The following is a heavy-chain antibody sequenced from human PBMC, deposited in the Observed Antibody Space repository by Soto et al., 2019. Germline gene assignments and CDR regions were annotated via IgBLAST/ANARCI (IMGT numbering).Heavy chain of an antibody. Sequence: PVGSLRLSCACSVFSFFSYGMHCVRQAPGKWLEWVGVISYNGDTENYGDSVKGRFTISRDNSKNTLYLQMNSLRPEDTAVYYCVKEGKVGHTIMVGYGYYIDYWGQX. V-gene: IGHV3-30*18. D-gene: IGHD5-18*01. J-gene: IGHJ4*02. CDR2: ISYNGDTE. CDR3: VKEGKVGHTIMVGYGYYIDY. CDR1: VFSFFSYG.